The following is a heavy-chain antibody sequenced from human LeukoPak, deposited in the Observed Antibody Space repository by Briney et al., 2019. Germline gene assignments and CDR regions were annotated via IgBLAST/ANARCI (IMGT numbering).Heavy chain of an antibody. CDR1: GGSISSGSYY. Sequence: SETLSLTCSVSGGSISSGSYYWSWIRQPAGKGLEWIGRIYSSGSTNYNPSLKSRVTISVDTSKNQFSLKLSSVTAADTAVYYCARAGLAIATKFDPWGQGTLVTVSS. D-gene: IGHD6-13*01. CDR2: IYSSGST. CDR3: ARAGLAIATKFDP. J-gene: IGHJ5*02. V-gene: IGHV4-61*02.